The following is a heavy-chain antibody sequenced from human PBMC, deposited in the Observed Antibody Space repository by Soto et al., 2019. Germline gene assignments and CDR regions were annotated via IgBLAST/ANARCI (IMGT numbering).Heavy chain of an antibody. Sequence: GGSLRLSCAASGFMFSNYGMHWVRQAPGKGLEWVAIIWYDGGNKYYADSVKGRFTISRDNSKNTLYLQMNSLRVEDTAVYYCARDANGDYDHYYYGMDVWGQGTTVTVSS. CDR2: IWYDGGNK. V-gene: IGHV3-33*01. D-gene: IGHD4-17*01. CDR1: GFMFSNYG. J-gene: IGHJ6*02. CDR3: ARDANGDYDHYYYGMDV.